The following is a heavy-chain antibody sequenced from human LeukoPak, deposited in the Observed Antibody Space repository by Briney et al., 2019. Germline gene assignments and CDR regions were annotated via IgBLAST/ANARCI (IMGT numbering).Heavy chain of an antibody. CDR2: IIPIFGTA. J-gene: IGHJ4*02. CDR3: ARGSRRGSPDY. CDR1: GGTFSSYA. D-gene: IGHD5-12*01. Sequence: SVKVSCKASGGTFSSYAISWVRQAPGQGLEWMGGIIPIFGTANYAQKFQGRVTMTTDTSTSTAYMELRRLRSDDTAVYYCARGSRRGSPDYWGQGTLVTVSS. V-gene: IGHV1-69*05.